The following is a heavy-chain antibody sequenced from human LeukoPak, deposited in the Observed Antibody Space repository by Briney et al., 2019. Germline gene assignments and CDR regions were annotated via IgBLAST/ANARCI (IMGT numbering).Heavy chain of an antibody. J-gene: IGHJ4*02. CDR3: AKGLVGSSIADFFDY. V-gene: IGHV3-21*04. CDR1: GFTFSSYG. Sequence: GGTLRLSCAASGFTFSSYGMSWVRQAPGKGLEWVSSISSSSSYIYYADSVKGRFTISRDNAKNSLYLQMNSLRGEDMALYYCAKGLVGSSIADFFDYWGQGILVTVSS. D-gene: IGHD6-6*01. CDR2: ISSSSSYI.